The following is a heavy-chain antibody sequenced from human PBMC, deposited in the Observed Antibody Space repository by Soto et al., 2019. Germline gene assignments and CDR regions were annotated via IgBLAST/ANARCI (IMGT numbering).Heavy chain of an antibody. D-gene: IGHD4-17*01. V-gene: IGHV3-33*01. CDR3: ARDYGDGSGFRADY. CDR2: IYHDGGKT. J-gene: IGHJ4*02. CDR1: GFTFRSAG. Sequence: QVQLVASGGGAVQPGRSLRLSCKASGFTFRSAGMHWVRQASGRGLEWLAVIYHDGGKTYYVDSLKGRFTISRDNSRNSVYMQMNSLRGEDTAMYYCARDYGDGSGFRADYWGQGTNVTVSS.